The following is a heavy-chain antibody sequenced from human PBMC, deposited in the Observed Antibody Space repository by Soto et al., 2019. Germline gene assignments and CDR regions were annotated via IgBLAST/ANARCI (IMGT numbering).Heavy chain of an antibody. CDR3: AKDRLSGTTSSLDY. CDR2: ISGSGGST. V-gene: IGHV3-23*01. J-gene: IGHJ4*02. CDR1: GFTFSSYA. D-gene: IGHD1-7*01. Sequence: GGSLRLSCAASGFTFSSYAMSWVRQAPGKGLEWVSAISGSGGSTYYAYSVKGRFTISRDNSKNTLYLQINSLRAEDSAVYYFAKDRLSGTTSSLDYWGQGTLVTVSS.